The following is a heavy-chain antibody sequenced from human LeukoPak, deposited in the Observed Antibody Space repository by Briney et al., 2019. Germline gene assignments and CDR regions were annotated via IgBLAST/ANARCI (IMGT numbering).Heavy chain of an antibody. Sequence: PGGSLRLSCAASRFTFSSYWMHWFRQAPGKGLVWVSRITGDGSGANYADSVKGRFTISRDNAKNTLYLQMNSLRAEDTAVYYCARFAVTTAGDYWGQGTLVTVSS. V-gene: IGHV3-74*01. J-gene: IGHJ4*02. CDR2: ITGDGSGA. CDR1: RFTFSSYW. CDR3: ARFAVTTAGDY. D-gene: IGHD1-1*01.